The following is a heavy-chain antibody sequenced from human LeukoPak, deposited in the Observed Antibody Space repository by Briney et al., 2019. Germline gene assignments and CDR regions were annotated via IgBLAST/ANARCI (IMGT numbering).Heavy chain of an antibody. J-gene: IGHJ4*02. Sequence: SETLSLTCTVSGASIGSYYWSWIRQSPGKGLEWIGEINHSGSTNYSPSLKSRVTISVDTSKNQFSLKLSSVTAADTAVYYCARGDGRQQLVLVYWGQGTLVTVSS. CDR3: ARGDGRQQLVLVY. CDR2: INHSGST. V-gene: IGHV4-34*01. CDR1: GASIGSYY. D-gene: IGHD6-13*01.